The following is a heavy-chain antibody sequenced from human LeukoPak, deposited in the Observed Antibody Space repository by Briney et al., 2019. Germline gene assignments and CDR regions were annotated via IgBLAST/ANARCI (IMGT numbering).Heavy chain of an antibody. CDR3: ARTPYYDFYYYYGMDV. D-gene: IGHD3-3*01. J-gene: IGHJ6*02. Sequence: SETLSLTCDVSGGSISSTNWWSWVRQPPGKGLEWIGEIYHSGSTNYNPSLKSRVTISVDKSKNQFSLKLSSVTAADTAVYYCARTPYYDFYYYYGMDVWGQGTTVTVSS. CDR2: IYHSGST. V-gene: IGHV4-4*02. CDR1: GGSISSTNW.